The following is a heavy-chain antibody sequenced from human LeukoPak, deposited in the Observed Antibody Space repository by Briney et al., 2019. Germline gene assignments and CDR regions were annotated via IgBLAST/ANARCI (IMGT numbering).Heavy chain of an antibody. CDR3: ARHVGSGCYYYLDH. Sequence: SETLSLTCTVSGGSISSSTYYWGWLRQSPGMGLEWFGTVYYNGETYYNPSLNSRVTVSIDTSKNQFSLKLRSVTAADTAVYHCARHVGSGCYYYLDHWGQGTLVTVSS. J-gene: IGHJ4*02. CDR2: VYYNGET. CDR1: GGSISSSTYY. V-gene: IGHV4-39*01. D-gene: IGHD6-19*01.